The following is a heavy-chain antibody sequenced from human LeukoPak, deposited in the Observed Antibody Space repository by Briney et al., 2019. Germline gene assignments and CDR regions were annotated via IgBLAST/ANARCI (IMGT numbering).Heavy chain of an antibody. Sequence: SETLSLTCTVSGISINSHYLTWIRQPPGQGLEWFGHIYGSGRANYNPSLKTRVTMSVDTSKRQFSLTLKSLSAADTAVYYCVVSPNQDFFDYWGQGPLVTVSS. CDR1: GISINSHY. V-gene: IGHV4-4*09. CDR2: IYGSGRA. CDR3: VVSPNQDFFDY. J-gene: IGHJ4*02.